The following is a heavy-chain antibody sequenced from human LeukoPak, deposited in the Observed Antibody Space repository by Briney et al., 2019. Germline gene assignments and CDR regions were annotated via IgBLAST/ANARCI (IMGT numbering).Heavy chain of an antibody. Sequence: PGGSLRLSCAASGFTFSNAWMSWVRQAPGKGLEWVASINHNGNVNYYVDSVKGRFTISRDNAKNSLYLQMSNLRAEDTAVYFCARGGGLDVWGQGARSPSP. CDR2: INHNGNVN. CDR1: GFTFSNAW. V-gene: IGHV3-7*03. D-gene: IGHD3-16*01. J-gene: IGHJ6*02. CDR3: ARGGGLDV.